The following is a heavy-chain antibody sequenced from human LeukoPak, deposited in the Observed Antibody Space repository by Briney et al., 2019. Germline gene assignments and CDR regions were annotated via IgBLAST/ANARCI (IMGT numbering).Heavy chain of an antibody. J-gene: IGHJ5*02. CDR3: ARDFNGWFDP. Sequence: RAGGSLRLSCAASGFTFSSYSMNWVRQAPGKGLEWVSSISSSSSYIYYADSVKGRFTISRDNAKNSLYLQMNSLRAEDTAVYYCARDFNGWFDPWGQGTLVTVSS. V-gene: IGHV3-21*01. CDR1: GFTFSSYS. CDR2: ISSSSSYI.